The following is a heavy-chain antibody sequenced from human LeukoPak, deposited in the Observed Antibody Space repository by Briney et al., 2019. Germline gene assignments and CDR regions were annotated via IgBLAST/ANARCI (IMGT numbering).Heavy chain of an antibody. CDR3: ARDLVVTATPFDY. J-gene: IGHJ4*02. CDR1: GFTFSSYE. D-gene: IGHD2-21*02. CDR2: ISSSGRTI. Sequence: PGGSLRLSCAASGFTFSSYEMNWVRQAPGKGLEWVSYISSSGRTIYYADPVKGRFTISRDNAKNFVYLQMNSLRAEDTAVYYCARDLVVTATPFDYWGQGTLVTVSS. V-gene: IGHV3-48*03.